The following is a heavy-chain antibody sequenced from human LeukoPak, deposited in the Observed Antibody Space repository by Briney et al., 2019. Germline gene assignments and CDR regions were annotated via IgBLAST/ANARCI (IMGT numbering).Heavy chain of an antibody. CDR3: ARDRGGN. V-gene: IGHV4-59*12. CDR1: GGSISRYY. J-gene: IGHJ4*02. Sequence: SETLSLTCTVSGGSISRYYWSWIRQPPGKGLEWIGYKDYSGSTNYNRSLKSRVTISVDTSKNQFSLKLSSVTAADTAVYYCARDRGGNWGQGTLVTVSS. D-gene: IGHD3-16*01. CDR2: KDYSGST.